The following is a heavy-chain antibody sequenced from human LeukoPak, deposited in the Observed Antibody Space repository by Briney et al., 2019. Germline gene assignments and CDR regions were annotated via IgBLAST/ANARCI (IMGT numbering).Heavy chain of an antibody. D-gene: IGHD3-10*01. V-gene: IGHV4-34*01. J-gene: IGHJ4*02. Sequence: SETLSLTCAVYGGSFSGYYWSWIRQPPGKGLEWIGEINHSGSTNYNPSLKSRVTISVDTSENQFSLKLSSVTAADTAVYYCARGPLWFGELFHDYWGQGTLVTVSS. CDR2: INHSGST. CDR1: GGSFSGYY. CDR3: ARGPLWFGELFHDY.